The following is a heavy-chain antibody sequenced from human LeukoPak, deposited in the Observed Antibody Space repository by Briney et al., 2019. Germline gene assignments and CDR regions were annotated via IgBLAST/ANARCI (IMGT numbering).Heavy chain of an antibody. V-gene: IGHV3-74*01. CDR2: ISSDGSST. CDR3: ARDGTTVITNYYYGMDV. D-gene: IGHD4-17*01. J-gene: IGHJ6*02. Sequence: GGSLRLSCAASGFTFSTYWMHWVRQAPGKGLVWVSRISSDGSSTTYADSVKGRFTVSRDNAKNTLYLQMNSLRAEDTAVYHCARDGTTVITNYYYGMDVWGQGTTVTVSS. CDR1: GFTFSTYW.